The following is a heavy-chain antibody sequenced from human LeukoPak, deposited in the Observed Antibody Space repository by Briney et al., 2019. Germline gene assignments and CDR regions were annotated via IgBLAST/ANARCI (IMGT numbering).Heavy chain of an antibody. V-gene: IGHV1-69*13. CDR2: IIPIFGTA. Sequence: SVKVSCKASGGTFSSYAISWVRQAPGQGLEWMGGIIPIFGTANYAQKFQGRVTITADESTSTAYMELSSLRSEDTAVYYCAREAPYYGDYLRYFDYWGQGTLVTVSS. J-gene: IGHJ4*02. D-gene: IGHD4-17*01. CDR3: AREAPYYGDYLRYFDY. CDR1: GGTFSSYA.